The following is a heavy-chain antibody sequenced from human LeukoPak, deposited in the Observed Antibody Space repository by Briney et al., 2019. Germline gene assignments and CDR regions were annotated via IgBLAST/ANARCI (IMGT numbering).Heavy chain of an antibody. CDR2: IYYSGTT. CDR1: GGSISPHY. D-gene: IGHD1-1*01. Sequence: SETLSLTCTVSGGSISPHYWSWIRQIPGKGLEWIGYIYYSGTTNSNPSLTSRVTISVDSSKNQFSLKVTSVTAADTAVYYCAKTGGELVFDYWGQGTLVTVSS. J-gene: IGHJ4*02. CDR3: AKTGGELVFDY. V-gene: IGHV4-59*08.